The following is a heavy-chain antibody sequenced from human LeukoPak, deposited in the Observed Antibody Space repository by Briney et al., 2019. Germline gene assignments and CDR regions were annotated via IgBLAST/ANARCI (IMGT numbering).Heavy chain of an antibody. CDR1: VGSISGHY. V-gene: IGHV4-59*11. CDR3: AKSEFDWLSLSYYYYYMDV. J-gene: IGHJ6*03. Sequence: PSETLSLTCTVSVGSISGHYWSWVRQPPGQRLEWIGYIYSSGDTKYNPPLNSRVTISLDTAKNQVSLKLISLIAADTAVYYCAKSEFDWLSLSYYYYYMDVWGKGTTVTVSS. D-gene: IGHD3-9*01. CDR2: IYSSGDT.